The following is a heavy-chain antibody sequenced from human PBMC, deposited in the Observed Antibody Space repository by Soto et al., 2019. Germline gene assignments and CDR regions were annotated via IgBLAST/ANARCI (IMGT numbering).Heavy chain of an antibody. D-gene: IGHD3-10*01. CDR3: ARDRVTMVRGIISQYYFDY. CDR2: IYSDGSR. CDR1: GFTVSSNY. Sequence: EVQLVESGGALVQPGGSLRLSCAASGFTVSSNYMSWVRQAPGKGLEWVSVIYSDGSRYYADSVKGRFTISRDNSKNTLYRQMNSLRVEDTAVYYCARDRVTMVRGIISQYYFDYWGQGTLVTVSS. J-gene: IGHJ4*02. V-gene: IGHV3-66*01.